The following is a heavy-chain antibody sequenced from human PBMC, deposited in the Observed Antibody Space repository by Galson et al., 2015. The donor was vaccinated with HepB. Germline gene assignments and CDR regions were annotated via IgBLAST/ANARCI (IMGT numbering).Heavy chain of an antibody. V-gene: IGHV3-33*08. D-gene: IGHD2-15*01. CDR2: IWYDGSNK. J-gene: IGHJ4*02. CDR1: GFTFSSYG. CDR3: ARDQAWVVAATFIDY. Sequence: SLRLSCAASGFTFSSYGMHWVRQAPGKGLEWVAVIWYDGSNKYYADSVKGRFTISRDNSKNTLYLQMNSLRAEDTVVYYCARDQAWVVAATFIDYWGQGTLVTVSS.